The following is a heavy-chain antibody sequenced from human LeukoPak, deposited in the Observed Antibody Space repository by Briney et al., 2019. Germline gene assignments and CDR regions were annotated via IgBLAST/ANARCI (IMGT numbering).Heavy chain of an antibody. CDR2: IHPGDSDT. CDR3: ASSRYFDWLLTFDY. CDR1: GYSFTSYW. V-gene: IGHV5-51*01. D-gene: IGHD3-9*01. J-gene: IGHJ4*02. Sequence: GESLKISCKGSGYSFTSYWIGWVRQMPGKGLEWMGIIHPGDSDTRYSPSFQGQVTISADKSISTAYLQWSSLKASDTATYYCASSRYFDWLLTFDYWGQGTLVTVSS.